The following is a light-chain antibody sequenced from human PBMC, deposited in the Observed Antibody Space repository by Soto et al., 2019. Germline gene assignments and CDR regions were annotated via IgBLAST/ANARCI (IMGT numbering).Light chain of an antibody. CDR3: QQYGSLSWT. Sequence: EILLTQSPCTLSLSAGERATLSCRASQSVSNNYLAWYQFKPGQAPSIIIFGASGRATGIPDRFSGSGSGTDSTLTISRLEPEDFAVYYCQQYGSLSWTFGQGTKVDIK. CDR1: QSVSNNY. CDR2: GAS. J-gene: IGKJ1*01. V-gene: IGKV3-20*01.